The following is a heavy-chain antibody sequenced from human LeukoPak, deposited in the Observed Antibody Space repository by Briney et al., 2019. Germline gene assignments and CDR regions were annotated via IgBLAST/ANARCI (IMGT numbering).Heavy chain of an antibody. Sequence: PGGSLRLSCAASGFTFSSYAMSWVRQAPGKGLEWVSAISGSGGCTYYADSVKGRFTISKDNSKNTLYLQMNSLRAEDTAVYYFAKGGYGGNSGYWGQGTLVTVSS. D-gene: IGHD4-23*01. CDR3: AKGGYGGNSGY. V-gene: IGHV3-23*01. J-gene: IGHJ4*02. CDR2: ISGSGGCT. CDR1: GFTFSSYA.